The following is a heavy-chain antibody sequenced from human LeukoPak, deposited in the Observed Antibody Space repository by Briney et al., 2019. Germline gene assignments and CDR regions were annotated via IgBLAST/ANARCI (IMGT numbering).Heavy chain of an antibody. D-gene: IGHD6-19*01. CDR2: INPSGGST. CDR3: ARAVAGWYYFDC. V-gene: IGHV1-46*01. J-gene: IGHJ4*02. CDR1: GYTFTSYY. Sequence: ASVKVSCKASGYTFTSYYMHWVRQAPGQGLEGMGIINPSGGSTSYAQKFQGRVTMTRDTSTSTVYMELSSLRSEDTAVYYCARAVAGWYYFDCWGQGTLVTVSS.